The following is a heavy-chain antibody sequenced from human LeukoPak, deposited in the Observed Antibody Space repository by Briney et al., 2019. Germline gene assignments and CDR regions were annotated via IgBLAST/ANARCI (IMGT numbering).Heavy chain of an antibody. V-gene: IGHV4-34*01. CDR2: INHSGST. CDR3: AREGERRFDP. CDR1: GGSFSGYY. J-gene: IGHJ5*02. Sequence: PSETLSLTCAVYGGSFSGYYWSWIRQPPGKGLEWIGEINHSGSTNYNPSLKSRVTISVGTSKNQFSLKLSSVTAADTAVYYCAREGERRFDPWGQGTLVTVSS.